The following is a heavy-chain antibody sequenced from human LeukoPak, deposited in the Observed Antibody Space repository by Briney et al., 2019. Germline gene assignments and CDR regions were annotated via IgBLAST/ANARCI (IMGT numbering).Heavy chain of an antibody. CDR2: IYYSGST. J-gene: IGHJ5*02. Sequence: WVRQAPGKGLGWIGSIYYSGSTYYNPSLKSRVTISVDTSKNQFSLKLTSVTAADTAVYFCARGLAAAYDYNWLDPWGQGILVTVSS. CDR3: ARGLAAAYDYNWLDP. V-gene: IGHV4-39*07. D-gene: IGHD5-12*01.